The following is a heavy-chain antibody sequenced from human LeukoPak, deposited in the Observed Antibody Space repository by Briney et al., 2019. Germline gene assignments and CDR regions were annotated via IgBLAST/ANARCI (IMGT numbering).Heavy chain of an antibody. CDR1: GGSISSYY. Sequence: SETLSLTCTVPGGSISSYYWSWIRQPPGKGLEWIGYIYYSGSTNYNPSLKSRVTISVDTSKNQFSLKLSSVTAADTAVYYCARVALVVAATEVYFDYWGQGTLVTVSS. CDR3: ARVALVVAATEVYFDY. V-gene: IGHV4-59*01. CDR2: IYYSGST. J-gene: IGHJ4*02. D-gene: IGHD2-15*01.